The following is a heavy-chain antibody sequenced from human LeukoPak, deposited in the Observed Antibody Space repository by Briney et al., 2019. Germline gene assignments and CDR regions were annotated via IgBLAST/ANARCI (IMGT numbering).Heavy chain of an antibody. J-gene: IGHJ3*02. Sequence: GGSLRLSCAASGFTFTIFGLNWVRQAPGKGPEWVSYIDARSGNTYYADSVQGRFTISRDDARESVFLQMDGLRVDDTAVYYCARTYDFGRGPPGDAFDNWGPGTWVIVSS. CDR1: GFTFTIFG. D-gene: IGHD3-3*01. CDR3: ARTYDFGRGPPGDAFDN. CDR2: IDARSGNT. V-gene: IGHV3-48*04.